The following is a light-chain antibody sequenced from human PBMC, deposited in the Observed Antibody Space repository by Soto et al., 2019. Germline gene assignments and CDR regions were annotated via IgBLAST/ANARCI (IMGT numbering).Light chain of an antibody. CDR1: QGISSY. CDR2: AAS. V-gene: IGKV1-9*01. CDR3: QQLDTYPIT. J-gene: IGKJ5*01. Sequence: DIQLTQSPSFLSASVGDRVTITCRASQGISSYLAWYQQKPGKAPKLLIYAASTLHSGVPSRFSGSGSGTEFTLTLSSLQPEDFATYYCQQLDTYPITFGQGTRLEI.